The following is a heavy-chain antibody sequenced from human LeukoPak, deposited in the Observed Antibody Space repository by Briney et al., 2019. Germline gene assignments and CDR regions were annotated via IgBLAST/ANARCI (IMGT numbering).Heavy chain of an antibody. CDR2: ISTSSIYI. CDR3: ARAVTTGVYYYYYMDV. J-gene: IGHJ6*03. D-gene: IGHD4-11*01. V-gene: IGHV3-21*04. CDR1: GFTFSSYS. Sequence: GGSLRLSCAASGFTFSSYSMNWVRQAPGMGLEWVSSISTSSIYIYYADSVKGRFTISRDNAKNSLYLQMNSLRAEDTAVYYCARAVTTGVYYYYYMDVWGKGTTVTVPS.